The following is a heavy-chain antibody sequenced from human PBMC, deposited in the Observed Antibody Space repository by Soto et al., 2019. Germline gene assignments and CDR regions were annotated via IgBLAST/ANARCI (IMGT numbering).Heavy chain of an antibody. CDR3: ARGLGYDSNGRFLAALDV. CDR1: GASLSSGGYY. D-gene: IGHD3-22*01. J-gene: IGHJ3*01. Sequence: QVQLQESGPGLAKPSQTLSLTCTVSGASLSSGGYYWTWIRQVPGKALEWIGYIFHTGTTFYNPSLKSRVVMSIEKSDNQVSLNLRSVTAADTAVYYCARGLGYDSNGRFLAALDVWGQGTMVTVSS. V-gene: IGHV4-31*03. CDR2: IFHTGTT.